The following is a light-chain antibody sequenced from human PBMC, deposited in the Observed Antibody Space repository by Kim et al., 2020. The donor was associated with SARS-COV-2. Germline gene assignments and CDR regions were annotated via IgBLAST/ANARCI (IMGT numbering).Light chain of an antibody. CDR3: QQRYRWVT. J-gene: IGKJ4*01. CDR1: QSVGTS. Sequence: EIVLTQSPATLSLSPGEGATLSCRTSQSVGTSIAWYQQKPGQAPRLLIYDASNRATGIPARFSGSGSGTDFTLTIGSLEPEDFAIYYCQQRYRWVTFGGGTKVDIK. V-gene: IGKV3-11*01. CDR2: DAS.